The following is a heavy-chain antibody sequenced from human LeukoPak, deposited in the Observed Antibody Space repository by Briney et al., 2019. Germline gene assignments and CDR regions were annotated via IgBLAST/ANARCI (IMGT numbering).Heavy chain of an antibody. CDR1: GASISSYY. V-gene: IGHV4-59*01. Sequence: SETLSLTCTVSGASISSYYWSWIRQPPGKGLEWIGYIYYSGSTNYNPSLKSRVAISVDTSENQVSLRLISVTAADTAVYYCARGGSIVGATPHDTFDIWGQGTVVTVSS. D-gene: IGHD1-26*01. CDR2: IYYSGST. J-gene: IGHJ3*02. CDR3: ARGGSIVGATPHDTFDI.